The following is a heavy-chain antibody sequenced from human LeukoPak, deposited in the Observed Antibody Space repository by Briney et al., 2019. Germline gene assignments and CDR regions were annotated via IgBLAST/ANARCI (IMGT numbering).Heavy chain of an antibody. V-gene: IGHV5-51*01. CDR3: ARPPSRGYSSSFEY. D-gene: IGHD2-2*03. CDR2: IYPDESNI. J-gene: IGHJ4*02. CDR1: GYSFPTYW. Sequence: RPGKSLKISCKGSGYSFPTYWIAWVRQMPGKGLEWMGIIYPDESNIRYSPSFQGQVTISADKSISTAYLQWSSLKASDTAMYYCARPPSRGYSSSFEYWGQGTLVTVSS.